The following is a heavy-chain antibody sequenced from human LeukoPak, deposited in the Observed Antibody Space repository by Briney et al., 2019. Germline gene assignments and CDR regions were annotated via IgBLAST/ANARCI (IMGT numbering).Heavy chain of an antibody. Sequence: NPSETLSLTCAVSGGSISSGGYSWSWIRQPPGKGLEWIGTIYFYYSGRTYSTPSLKSRVTISVDTSKNQFSLRLSSVTAADTAVYYCARLDWRSGGTNSFDYWGPGTLVTVSS. D-gene: IGHD1-1*01. CDR2: IYFYYSGRT. V-gene: IGHV4-39*01. CDR3: ARLDWRSGGTNSFDY. CDR1: GGSISSGGYS. J-gene: IGHJ4*02.